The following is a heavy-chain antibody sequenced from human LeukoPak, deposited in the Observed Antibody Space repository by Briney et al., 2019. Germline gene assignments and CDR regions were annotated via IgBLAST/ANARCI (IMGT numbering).Heavy chain of an antibody. J-gene: IGHJ4*02. CDR3: ARRNSGTDYQFDY. D-gene: IGHD1-26*01. V-gene: IGHV4-39*01. Sequence: PSETLSLTCTVSGGSISSSTYYWDWVRQPPGKGLEWIGSIYYSGTPYYNPSLKSRVIISVDTSKNQFSLRLSSVTAADTAVYYCARRNSGTDYQFDYWGQGTLVTVSS. CDR1: GGSISSSTYY. CDR2: IYYSGTP.